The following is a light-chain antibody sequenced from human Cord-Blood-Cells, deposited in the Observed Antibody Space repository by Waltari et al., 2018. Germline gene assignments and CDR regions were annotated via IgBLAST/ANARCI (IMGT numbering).Light chain of an antibody. CDR2: AAS. Sequence: DIQMTQSPSSLSASVGDRVTITCRASQSISSYLNLYQQKPGKAPKLLIYAASSLQSGVPSRFSGSGSGTDFTLTRSSLQPEDFATYYCQQSYSTPRTFGQGTKVEIK. J-gene: IGKJ1*01. CDR1: QSISSY. V-gene: IGKV1-39*01. CDR3: QQSYSTPRT.